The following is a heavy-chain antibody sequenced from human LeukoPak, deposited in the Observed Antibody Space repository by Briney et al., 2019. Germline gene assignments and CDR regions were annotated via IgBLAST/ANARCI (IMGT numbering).Heavy chain of an antibody. CDR1: GGSISSGDYY. D-gene: IGHD2-2*01. J-gene: IGHJ5*02. CDR2: IYYSGST. CDR3: ASTNCSTASCYGANWFDP. Sequence: SETLSLTCTVSGGSISSGDYYWSWIRQPPGKGLEWIGYIYYSGSTFHYNPSLKSRVNISVDTSKNQFSLRLSSVTAVDTAVYYCASTNCSTASCYGANWFDPWGQGTLVTVSS. V-gene: IGHV4-30-4*08.